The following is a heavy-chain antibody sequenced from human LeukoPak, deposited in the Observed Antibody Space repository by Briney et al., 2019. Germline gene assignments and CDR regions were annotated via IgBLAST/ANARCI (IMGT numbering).Heavy chain of an antibody. V-gene: IGHV1-2*02. J-gene: IGHJ4*02. CDR3: VRIYYGPDY. D-gene: IGHD4-17*01. Sequence: ASVKVSCKASGYIFTAHYIHWVRQAPGQALEWMGWINPNNGVTNYAQKFQGRVTMTRDTSITTAYMELSSLRSGDTAVYYCVRIYYGPDYWGQGTLVTVSS. CDR1: GYIFTAHY. CDR2: INPNNGVT.